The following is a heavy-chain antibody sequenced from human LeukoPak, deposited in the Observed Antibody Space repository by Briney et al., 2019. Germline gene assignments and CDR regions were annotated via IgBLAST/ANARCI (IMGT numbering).Heavy chain of an antibody. Sequence: GGSLRLSCAASGFTFSSYGMHWVRQAPGKGLEWVAFIRYDGSNKYYADSVKGRFTISRDNSKNTLYLQMNSLRAEDTAVYYCARGQPDTAMAVHPFDYWGQGTLVTVSS. CDR3: ARGQPDTAMAVHPFDY. CDR1: GFTFSSYG. CDR2: IRYDGSNK. J-gene: IGHJ4*02. D-gene: IGHD5-18*01. V-gene: IGHV3-30*02.